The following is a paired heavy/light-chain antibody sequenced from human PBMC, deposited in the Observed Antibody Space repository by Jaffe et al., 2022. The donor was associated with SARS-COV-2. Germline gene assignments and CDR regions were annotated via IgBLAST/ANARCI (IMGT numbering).Light chain of an antibody. Sequence: EIVLTQSPATLSLSPGERATLSCRPSQSVSSYLAWYQQKPGQAPRLLIYDASNRATGIPARFSGSGSGTDFTLTISSLEPEDFAVYYCQQRSNWPLTFGPGTKVEIK. CDR1: QSVSSY. CDR2: DAS. V-gene: IGKV3-11*01. CDR3: QQRSNWPLT. J-gene: IGKJ3*01.
Heavy chain of an antibody. CDR2: ISGSGGNT. V-gene: IGHV3-23*01. J-gene: IGHJ2*01. D-gene: IGHD1-26*01. CDR3: AKVWGNTWYFDL. CDR1: RFTFSSYG. Sequence: EVQLLESGGGLVQPGGSLRLSCAASRFTFSSYGMSWVRQAPGKGLEWVSTISGSGGNTYYADSVKGRFTISGDNSKNILYLQMNSLRVEDTAVYYCAKVWGNTWYFDLWGRGTLVTVSS.